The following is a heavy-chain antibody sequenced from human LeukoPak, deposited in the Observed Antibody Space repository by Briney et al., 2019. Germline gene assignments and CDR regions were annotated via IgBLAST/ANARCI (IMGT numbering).Heavy chain of an antibody. CDR3: ARLPHCPGGKCRDGGVHIDY. CDR2: IHHSGSA. V-gene: IGHV4-38-2*01. J-gene: IGHJ4*02. D-gene: IGHD2-8*02. Sequence: SETLSLTCGVSGYSISGGYYWGWIRQPPGQGLEWIGSIHHSGSAYYKSSLKSRVTISVDTSRNQFSMKLSSVTAADTAVYYCARLPHCPGGKCRDGGVHIDYWGQGTLVTVSS. CDR1: GYSISGGYY.